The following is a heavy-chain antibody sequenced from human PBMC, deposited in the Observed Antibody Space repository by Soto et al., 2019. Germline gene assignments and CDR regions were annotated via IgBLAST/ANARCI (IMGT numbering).Heavy chain of an antibody. V-gene: IGHV3-21*02. J-gene: IGHJ4*02. D-gene: IGHD3-22*01. Sequence: EVQLVESGGGLVKPGGSLRLSCAASGFTFSSHNIYWFRQPPGTGLEWVSSIGTSDSSIYYANSVRGRFTISNDNAKNSVYLQMDRLTVEATVMYRCAIELSTMMLVDNGGQGTLVTVSS. CDR1: GFTFSSHN. CDR3: AIELSTMMLVDN. CDR2: IGTSDSSI.